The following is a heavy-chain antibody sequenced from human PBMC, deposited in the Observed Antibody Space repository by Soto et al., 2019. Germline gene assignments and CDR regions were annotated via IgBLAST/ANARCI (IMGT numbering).Heavy chain of an antibody. V-gene: IGHV3-23*01. J-gene: IGHJ4*02. CDR2: ISGGGGRT. D-gene: IGHD6-19*01. CDR1: GFTFSNYA. CDR3: AKDTSGWYKDY. Sequence: PGGSLRLSXVASGFTFSNYAMSWVRQAPGKGLEWVSSISGGGGRTYYADSVKGRFTISRDNSMDTLYLQMNSMRAEDTAVYYCAKDTSGWYKDYWGQGTLVTVSS.